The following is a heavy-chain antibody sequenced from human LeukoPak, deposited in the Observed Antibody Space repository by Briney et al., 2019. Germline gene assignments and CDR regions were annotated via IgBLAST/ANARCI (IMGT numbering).Heavy chain of an antibody. Sequence: ASVKASCKVSGYTLTELSMHWVRQAPGKGLEWMGGFDPEDGETIYAQKFQGRVTMTEDTSTDTAYMELSSLRSEDTAVYYCATVEPSYYDSSGYSDWGQGTLVTVSS. V-gene: IGHV1-24*01. J-gene: IGHJ4*02. D-gene: IGHD3-22*01. CDR2: FDPEDGET. CDR3: ATVEPSYYDSSGYSD. CDR1: GYTLTELS.